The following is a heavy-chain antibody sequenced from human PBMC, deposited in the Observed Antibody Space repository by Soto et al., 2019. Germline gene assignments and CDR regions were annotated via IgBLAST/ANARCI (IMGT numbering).Heavy chain of an antibody. CDR3: GPPGSGVSSPPYFDN. CDR1: GGTFSGYV. J-gene: IGHJ4*02. Sequence: QLVQSGSEVKKPGSSVKVSCQASGGTFSGYVVTWVRQAPGQGLEWMGEFVPLFGTTNYAQRFSGRITITAKKSTTKPYMELEPLRPDAPAVISCGPPGSGVSSPPYFDNWGQGTLVTVSS. D-gene: IGHD3-10*01. CDR2: FVPLFGTT. V-gene: IGHV1-69*06.